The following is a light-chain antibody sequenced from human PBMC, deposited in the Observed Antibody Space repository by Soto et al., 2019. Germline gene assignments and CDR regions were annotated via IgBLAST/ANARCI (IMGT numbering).Light chain of an antibody. CDR2: WAS. J-gene: IGKJ4*01. Sequence: DIVMTQSPVSLAVSLGERATINCKSSQSVLYSSNNKNYLAWYQQKPGQPPQLLIYWASTRESGVPDRFSGSGSGTDFTLTVSNLQGEDEAGYYCQQYYTAPLTFGGGTKLEIK. V-gene: IGKV4-1*01. CDR3: QQYYTAPLT. CDR1: QSVLYSSNNKNY.